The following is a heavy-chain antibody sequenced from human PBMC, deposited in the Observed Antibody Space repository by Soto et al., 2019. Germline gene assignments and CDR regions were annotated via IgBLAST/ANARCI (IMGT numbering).Heavy chain of an antibody. CDR3: AREGRTITSSGLDS. D-gene: IGHD1-1*01. V-gene: IGHV4-38-2*02. CDR1: GYSLSSGYY. CDR2: IFRDGST. J-gene: IGHJ4*02. Sequence: PSETLSLTCSVSGYSLSSGYYWVWIRQSPGKGLEWIGSIFRDGSTYYNPSLRSRLIISVDTSENQFSLRLSSVTAADTAFYYCAREGRTITSSGLDSWGQGTLVTVSS.